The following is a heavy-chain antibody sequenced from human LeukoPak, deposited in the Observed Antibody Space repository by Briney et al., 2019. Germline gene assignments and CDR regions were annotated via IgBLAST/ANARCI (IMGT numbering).Heavy chain of an antibody. CDR1: GYSISNGYY. V-gene: IGHV4-38-2*02. J-gene: IGHJ4*02. CDR3: ARRHSSGWFYY. D-gene: IGHD6-19*01. Sequence: KASETLSLTCTVSGYSISNGYYWDWIRQPPGRGLEWIGNIYRSGSTSYNPSLKSRVTISVDTPKNQFSLKVNSVTAADTAVYYCARRHSSGWFYYWGQGTLVTVSS. CDR2: IYRSGST.